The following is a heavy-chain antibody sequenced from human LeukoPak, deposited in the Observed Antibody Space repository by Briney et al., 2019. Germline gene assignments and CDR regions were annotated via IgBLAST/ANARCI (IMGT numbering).Heavy chain of an antibody. CDR3: GSDTVGATFPGAFDI. D-gene: IGHD1-26*01. CDR2: MYYSGTT. V-gene: IGHV4-39*07. CDR1: GGSISSSSYY. J-gene: IGHJ3*02. Sequence: PSETLSFTCTVSGGSISSSSYYWGWIRQPPGKGLEWIGSMYYSGTTYYNSSLKSRVTISVDTPNNQFSLKLSSVTAADTAVYYCGSDTVGATFPGAFDIWGQGTMVTVSS.